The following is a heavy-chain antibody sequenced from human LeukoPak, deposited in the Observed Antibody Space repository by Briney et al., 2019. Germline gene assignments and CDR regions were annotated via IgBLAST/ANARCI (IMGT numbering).Heavy chain of an antibody. CDR2: ISGSGGST. CDR3: AKGSYGGNSFDY. Sequence: GGSLRLSCAASGFTFSTYSMNWVRQAPGKGLEWVSAISGSGGSTYYADSVKGRFTISRDNSKNTLYLQMNSLRAEDTAVYYCAKGSYGGNSFDYWGQGTLVTVSS. CDR1: GFTFSTYS. J-gene: IGHJ4*02. D-gene: IGHD4-23*01. V-gene: IGHV3-23*01.